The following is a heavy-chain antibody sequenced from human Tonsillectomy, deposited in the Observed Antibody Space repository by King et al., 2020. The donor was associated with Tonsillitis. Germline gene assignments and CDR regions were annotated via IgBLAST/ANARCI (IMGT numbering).Heavy chain of an antibody. J-gene: IGHJ3*01. CDR1: GGSINNYY. Sequence: QLQESGPGLVKPSETLSLTCTVSGGSINNYYWSWIRQPPGEGLEWIGYIFYSGSTNYNPSLKSRVTMSIDTSKNQFSLKLSSVTAADTAVYHCARHISGTSNAFDFRGQGTMVTVSS. D-gene: IGHD3-22*01. CDR3: ARHISGTSNAFDF. V-gene: IGHV4-59*01. CDR2: IFYSGST.